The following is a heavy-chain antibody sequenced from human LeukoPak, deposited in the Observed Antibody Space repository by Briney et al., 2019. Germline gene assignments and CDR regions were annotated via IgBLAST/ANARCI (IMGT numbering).Heavy chain of an antibody. V-gene: IGHV1-46*01. CDR1: GYTFTSYY. Sequence: SSVKVSCKASGYTFTSYYMHWVRQAPGQGLEWMGIINPSGGSTSYAQKLQGRVTMTTDTSTSTAYMELRSLRSDDTAVYYCARDPMVRGVITKFDYWGQGTLVTVSS. D-gene: IGHD3-10*01. CDR3: ARDPMVRGVITKFDY. J-gene: IGHJ4*02. CDR2: INPSGGST.